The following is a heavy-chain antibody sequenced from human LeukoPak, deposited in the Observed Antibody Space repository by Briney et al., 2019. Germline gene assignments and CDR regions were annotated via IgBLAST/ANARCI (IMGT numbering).Heavy chain of an antibody. V-gene: IGHV1-69*04. CDR1: GGTFSSYA. D-gene: IGHD3-10*01. Sequence: GASVKVSCKASGGTFSSYAISWVRQAPGQGLEWMGRIIPILGIANYAQKFQGRVTITADKSTSTAYMELSSLRSEDTAVYYCARGHYYGSGSPYDYWGQGTLVTVSS. CDR2: IIPILGIA. J-gene: IGHJ4*02. CDR3: ARGHYYGSGSPYDY.